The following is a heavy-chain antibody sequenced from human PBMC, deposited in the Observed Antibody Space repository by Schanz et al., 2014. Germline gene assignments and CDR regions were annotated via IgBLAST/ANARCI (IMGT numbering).Heavy chain of an antibody. CDR3: ARDGHSSIWDSYYFYGLDV. J-gene: IGHJ6*02. CDR1: GYTFSSFF. CDR2: INPNSGGT. D-gene: IGHD6-13*01. V-gene: IGHV1-2*06. Sequence: QVQLVQSGPEVAEPGASLKVSCKTSGYTFSSFFITWVRQAPGQGLEWMGRINPNSGGTNYAENFQGRVTMTRDTSTSTVYMELSRLTSDDTALYYCARDGHSSIWDSYYFYGLDVWGQGTTVTVSS.